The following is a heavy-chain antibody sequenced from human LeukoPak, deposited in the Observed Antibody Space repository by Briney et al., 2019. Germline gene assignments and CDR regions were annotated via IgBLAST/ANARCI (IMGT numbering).Heavy chain of an antibody. CDR2: ISGSGGST. Sequence: GGSLRLSCAASGFTFSGYAMSWVRQAPGKGLEWVSAISGSGGSTYYADSVKGRFTISRDNSKNTLYLQMNSLRAEDTAVCYCSNGFSSSWYNQMTHLGPYFDYWGQGTLVTVSS. D-gene: IGHD6-13*01. V-gene: IGHV3-23*01. CDR3: SNGFSSSWYNQMTHLGPYFDY. CDR1: GFTFSGYA. J-gene: IGHJ4*02.